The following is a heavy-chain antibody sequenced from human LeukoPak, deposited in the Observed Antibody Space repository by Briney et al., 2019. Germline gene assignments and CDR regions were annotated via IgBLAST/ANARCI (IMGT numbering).Heavy chain of an antibody. CDR3: ARYNKNYYYGMDV. J-gene: IGHJ6*02. D-gene: IGHD1-1*01. Sequence: RASAKVSCKASGYTFTGYYMHWVRQAPGQGLEWMGWINPNSGGTNYAQKFQGRVTMTRDTSISTAYMELSRLRSDDTAVYYCARYNKNYYYGMDVWGQGTTVTVSS. V-gene: IGHV1-2*02. CDR1: GYTFTGYY. CDR2: INPNSGGT.